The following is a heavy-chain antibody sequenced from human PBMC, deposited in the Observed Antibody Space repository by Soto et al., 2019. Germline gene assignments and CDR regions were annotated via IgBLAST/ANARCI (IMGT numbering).Heavy chain of an antibody. CDR3: ARYLIIPRAFDI. D-gene: IGHD2-21*01. Sequence: GGSLRLSCSVSGFTFSTYSMAWIRQAPGKGLEWLSYISSSSSVIYYADSVKGRITVSRDNGKNALILQMHSLRADDTAVYYCARYLIIPRAFDIWGQGTAVTVSS. CDR2: ISSSSSVI. V-gene: IGHV3-48*04. J-gene: IGHJ3*02. CDR1: GFTFSTYS.